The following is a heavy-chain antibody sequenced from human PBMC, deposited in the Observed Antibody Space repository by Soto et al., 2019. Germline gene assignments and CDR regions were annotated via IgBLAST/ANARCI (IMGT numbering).Heavy chain of an antibody. CDR2: IKQDGSEK. CDR1: GFTFSSYW. CDR3: AGANTYYDFWSGYYIFDYFDY. D-gene: IGHD3-3*01. Sequence: PGGSLRLSCAASGFTFSSYWMSWVRQAPGKGLEWVANIKQDGSEKYYVDSVKGRFTISRDNAKNSLYLQMNSLRAEDTAVYYCAGANTYYDFWSGYYIFDYFDYWGQGTLVTVSS. V-gene: IGHV3-7*01. J-gene: IGHJ4*02.